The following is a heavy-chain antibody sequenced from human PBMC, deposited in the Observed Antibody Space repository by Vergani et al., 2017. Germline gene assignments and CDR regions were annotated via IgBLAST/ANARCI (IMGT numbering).Heavy chain of an antibody. CDR3: AKGGSGYSYFDY. CDR1: GFTFSSYA. J-gene: IGHJ4*02. V-gene: IGHV3-23*01. Sequence: EVQLLESGGGLVQPGGSLRLSCAASGFTFSSYAMSWGRQAPGKGLEWVSAISVSGGSTYYADSGKGRFTISRDNSKNTLYLQMNSLGAEDTAVYYCAKGGSGYSYFDYWGQGTLVTVSS. CDR2: ISVSGGST. D-gene: IGHD3-22*01.